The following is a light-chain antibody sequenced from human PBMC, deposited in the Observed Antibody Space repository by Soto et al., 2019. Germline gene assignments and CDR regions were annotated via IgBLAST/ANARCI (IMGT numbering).Light chain of an antibody. Sequence: QSVLTQPPSVSGAPGQRVTISCTGSSSNIGAGYDVHWYQQLPGTAPKLLIYGNNNRPSGVPDRFSDSKSDTSASLAITGLQAEDEADYYCQSYDTSLSGWVFGGGTKLTVL. CDR3: QSYDTSLSGWV. J-gene: IGLJ3*02. CDR1: SSNIGAGYD. CDR2: GNN. V-gene: IGLV1-40*01.